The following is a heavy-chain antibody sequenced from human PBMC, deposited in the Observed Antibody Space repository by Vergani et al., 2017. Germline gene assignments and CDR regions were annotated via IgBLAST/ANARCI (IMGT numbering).Heavy chain of an antibody. CDR1: GFALNRHA. CDR3: ATLPLQTQQQVTS. D-gene: IGHD6-13*01. CDR2: VSTGTKSQ. Sequence: QVQLVESGGGVVQPGTSLRLSCVVSGFALNRHAMYWVRQAPGKGLEWVSFVSTGTKSQSYAESVKGRFTISRDSAKNSLYLQMDSLRAEDTAVYYCATLPLQTQQQVTSWGQGTLVTVSS. J-gene: IGHJ5*02. V-gene: IGHV3-30*04.